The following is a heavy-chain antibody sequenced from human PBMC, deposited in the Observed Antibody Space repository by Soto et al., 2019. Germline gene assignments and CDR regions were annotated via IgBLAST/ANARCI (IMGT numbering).Heavy chain of an antibody. Sequence: EVQLVESGGGLVQPGGSLKLSCAASGFTFSGSAMHWVRQASGKGLEWVGRIRSKANSYATAYAASVKGRFTISRDDSKNTAYLQMNSLKTEDTAVYYCTGYGDYGDYWGQGTLVTGSS. V-gene: IGHV3-73*02. CDR1: GFTFSGSA. CDR3: TGYGDYGDY. D-gene: IGHD4-17*01. J-gene: IGHJ4*02. CDR2: IRSKANSYAT.